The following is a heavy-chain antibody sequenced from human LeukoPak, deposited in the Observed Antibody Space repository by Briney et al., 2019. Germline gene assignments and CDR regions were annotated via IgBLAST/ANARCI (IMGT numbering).Heavy chain of an antibody. CDR2: IKQDGSEK. CDR1: GFIFSSHG. CDR3: ARGQTLTF. V-gene: IGHV3-7*01. J-gene: IGHJ4*02. Sequence: GGSLRLSCAASGFIFSSHGMNWVRQAPGKGLEWVANIKQDGSEKYYVDSVKGRFTISRDNAKNALYLQMNSLRAEDTGVYFCARGQTLTFWGQGTLVAASS.